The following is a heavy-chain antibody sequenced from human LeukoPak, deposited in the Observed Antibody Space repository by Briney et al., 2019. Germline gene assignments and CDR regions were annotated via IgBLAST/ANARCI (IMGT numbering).Heavy chain of an antibody. CDR3: AGQRRVTGPNWFGP. V-gene: IGHV4-39*01. D-gene: IGHD2-8*01. J-gene: IGHJ5*02. Sequence: PSESLSLTCTVSGGSISSSQYYWGWVRQPPGKGLEWIGRIYYSGNTYYNPSLKSRVTMSVDTSMNQFSLKLNSVTAADTAVYYCAGQRRVTGPNWFGPWGQGTLVTVSS. CDR1: GGSISSSQYY. CDR2: IYYSGNT.